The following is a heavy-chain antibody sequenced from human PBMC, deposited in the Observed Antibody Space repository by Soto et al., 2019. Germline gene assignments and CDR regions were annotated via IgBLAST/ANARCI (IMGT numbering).Heavy chain of an antibody. D-gene: IGHD3-10*01. Sequence: QVQLVQSGAEVKKPGASVKVSCKASGYTFTSYGISWVRHAPGQGLEWMGWISAYNGNTNYAQKLQGRVTMTTDTSTSTADMELRSVRSSDTAVYYCARHNPPGALCFGELYDSYYYYSMDVWGRGTTVPVFS. CDR3: ARHNPPGALCFGELYDSYYYYSMDV. CDR1: GYTFTSYG. J-gene: IGHJ6*02. V-gene: IGHV1-18*01. CDR2: ISAYNGNT.